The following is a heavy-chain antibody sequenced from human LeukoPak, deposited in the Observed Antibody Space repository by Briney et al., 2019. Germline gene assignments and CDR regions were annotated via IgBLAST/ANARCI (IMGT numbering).Heavy chain of an antibody. V-gene: IGHV3-23*01. Sequence: PGGSLRLSCAASGFTFSSYAMSWVRQAPGKGLEWVSAISGSGGSTYYADSVKGRFTISRDNSKNTLYLQMNSLRAEGTAVYYCAKASSSSTSCYENWGQGTLVTVSS. CDR1: GFTFSSYA. CDR3: AKASSSSTSCYEN. CDR2: ISGSGGST. J-gene: IGHJ4*02. D-gene: IGHD2-2*01.